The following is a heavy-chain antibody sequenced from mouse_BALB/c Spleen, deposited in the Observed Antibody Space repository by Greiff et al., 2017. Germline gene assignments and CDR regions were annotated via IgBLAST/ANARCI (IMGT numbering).Heavy chain of an antibody. V-gene: IGHV5-6-2*01. CDR2: INSNGGST. Sequence: DVHLVESGGGLVKLGGSLKLSCAASGFTFSSYYMSWVRQTPEKRLELVAAINSNGGSTYYPDTVKGRFTISRDNAKNTLYLQMSSLKSEDTALYYCARSTTARYFDVWGAGTTVTVSS. CDR3: ARSTTARYFDV. J-gene: IGHJ1*01. CDR1: GFTFSSYY. D-gene: IGHD1-2*01.